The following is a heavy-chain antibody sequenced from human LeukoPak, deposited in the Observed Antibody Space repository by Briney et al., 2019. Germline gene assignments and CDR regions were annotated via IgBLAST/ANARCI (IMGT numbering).Heavy chain of an antibody. J-gene: IGHJ5*02. D-gene: IGHD2-2*01. CDR2: IYYSGST. V-gene: IGHV4-30-4*08. Sequence: TSETLSLTCTVSGGSISSGDYYWSWIRQPPGKGLEWIGYIYYSGSTYYNPSLKSRVTISVDASKNQFSLKLSSVTAADTAVYSCARGVVVVPAAIMNWFDPWGQGTLVTVSS. CDR1: GGSISSGDYY. CDR3: ARGVVVVPAAIMNWFDP.